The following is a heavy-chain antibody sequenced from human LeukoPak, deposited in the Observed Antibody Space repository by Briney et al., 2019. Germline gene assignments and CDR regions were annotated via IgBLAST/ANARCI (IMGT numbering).Heavy chain of an antibody. CDR1: GFTFSTYA. Sequence: GGSLRLSCAASGFTFSTYAMSWVRQAPGKGLEWVAVISYDGSNKYYADSVKGRFTISRDNSKNTLYLQMNSLRAEDAAVYYCAKGDCSGGSCYVGLDYWGQGTLVTVSS. V-gene: IGHV3-30*18. D-gene: IGHD2-15*01. CDR3: AKGDCSGGSCYVGLDY. J-gene: IGHJ4*02. CDR2: ISYDGSNK.